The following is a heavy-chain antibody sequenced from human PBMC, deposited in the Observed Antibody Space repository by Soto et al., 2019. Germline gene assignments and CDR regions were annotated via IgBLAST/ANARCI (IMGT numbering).Heavy chain of an antibody. CDR2: ISYDGSNK. J-gene: IGHJ6*02. D-gene: IGHD2-2*01. V-gene: IGHV3-30-3*01. CDR1: GFTFSSYA. CDR3: ASLRPDIVVVPAASDYYYYGMDV. Sequence: GGSLRLSCAASGFTFSSYAMHWVRQAPGKGLEWVAVISYDGSNKYYADSVKGRFTISRDNSKNTLYLQMNSLRAEDTAVYYCASLRPDIVVVPAASDYYYYGMDVWGQGTTVTVSS.